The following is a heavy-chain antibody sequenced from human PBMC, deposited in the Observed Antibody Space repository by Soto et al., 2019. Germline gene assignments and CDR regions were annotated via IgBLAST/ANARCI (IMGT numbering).Heavy chain of an antibody. CDR2: ISYDGNNK. D-gene: IGHD3-22*01. V-gene: IGHV3-30*18. CDR1: GFSLSNNG. CDR3: AKGGSGNYLTYYYYYGMDV. J-gene: IGHJ6*02. Sequence: GGSLRLSCAASGFSLSNNGMHWVRQAPGKGLEWVAVISYDGNNKYYADSVKGRFTISRDNSKNTVYQEMNNLRAEDTAMYYCAKGGSGNYLTYYYYYGMDVWGQGTTVTVSS.